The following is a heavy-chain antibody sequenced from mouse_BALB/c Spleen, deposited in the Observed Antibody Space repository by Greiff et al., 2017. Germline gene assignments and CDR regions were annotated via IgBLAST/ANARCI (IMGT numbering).Heavy chain of an antibody. J-gene: IGHJ2*01. Sequence: QVQLQQPGAELVRPGASVKLSCKASGYTFTSYWINWVKQRPGQGLEWIGNIYPSDSYTNYNQKFKDKATLTVDKSSSTAYMQLSSPTSEDSAVYYCTRGGDGTDYWGQGTTLTVSS. V-gene: IGHV1-69*02. D-gene: IGHD2-1*01. CDR2: IYPSDSYT. CDR3: TRGGDGTDY. CDR1: GYTFTSYW.